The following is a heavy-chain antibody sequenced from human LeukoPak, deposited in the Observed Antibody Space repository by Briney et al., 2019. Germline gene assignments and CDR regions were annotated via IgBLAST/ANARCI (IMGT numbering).Heavy chain of an antibody. CDR3: ARQKNWNFGGGWFDP. Sequence: SETLSLTCAVYGGSFSGYYWSWIRQPPGKGLEWIGEINHSGSTNYNPSLKSRVTISVDTSKNQFSLKLTSVTAADTAVYFCARQKNWNFGGGWFDPWGQGTPVTVSS. J-gene: IGHJ5*02. CDR1: GGSFSGYY. V-gene: IGHV4-34*01. D-gene: IGHD1-7*01. CDR2: INHSGST.